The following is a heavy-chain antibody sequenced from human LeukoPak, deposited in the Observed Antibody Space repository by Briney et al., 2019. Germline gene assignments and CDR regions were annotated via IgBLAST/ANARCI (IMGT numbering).Heavy chain of an antibody. V-gene: IGHV1-3*03. Sequence: ASVKVSCKASGYTFTSYAMHWVRQAPGQRLEWMGWINAGNGNTKYSQEFQGRVTITRDTSASTAYMELSSLRSEDMAVYYCARAHCSGGSCYFYFDYWGQGTLVTVSS. J-gene: IGHJ4*02. CDR2: INAGNGNT. D-gene: IGHD2-15*01. CDR1: GYTFTSYA. CDR3: ARAHCSGGSCYFYFDY.